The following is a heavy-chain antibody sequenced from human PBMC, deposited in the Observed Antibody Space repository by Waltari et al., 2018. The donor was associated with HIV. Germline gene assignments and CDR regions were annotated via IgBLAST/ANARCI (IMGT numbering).Heavy chain of an antibody. D-gene: IGHD6-19*01. CDR1: GGSFSGYY. CDR3: ARVGTGWDGSFNDYAMDV. CDR2: INHSGST. Sequence: QVQLQQWGAGLLKPSETLSLTCAVYGGSFSGYYWSWIHQPPGKGLEWIGEINHSGSTTSTPSLKCRVTISVDTSKNQFSLKLNSVTAADTALYFCARVGTGWDGSFNDYAMDVWGQGTTVSVSS. J-gene: IGHJ6*02. V-gene: IGHV4-34*01.